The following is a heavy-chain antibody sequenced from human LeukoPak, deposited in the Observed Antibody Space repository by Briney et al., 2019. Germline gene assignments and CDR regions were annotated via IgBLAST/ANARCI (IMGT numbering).Heavy chain of an antibody. J-gene: IGHJ3*02. CDR3: ARASMVVTSSHAFDI. CDR1: GGTFSSYA. Sequence: ASVKVSCKASGGTFSSYAVSWVRQAPGQGLEWMGRIIPILGIANYAQKFQGRVTITAGKSTSTAYMELSSLRSEDTAVYYCARASMVVTSSHAFDIWGQGTMVTVSS. D-gene: IGHD2-21*02. V-gene: IGHV1-69*04. CDR2: IIPILGIA.